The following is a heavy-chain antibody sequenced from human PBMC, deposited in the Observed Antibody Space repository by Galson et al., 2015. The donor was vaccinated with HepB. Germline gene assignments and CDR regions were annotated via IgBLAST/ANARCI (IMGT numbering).Heavy chain of an antibody. J-gene: IGHJ4*02. CDR3: EKDWDYGDEVLTGSWDY. CDR1: GFTFNSYA. V-gene: IGHV3-23*01. D-gene: IGHD4-17*01. Sequence: SLRLSCAASGFTFNSYAMNWVRQAPGKGLEWVSAISGSGGSTYNADSVRGRFTISRDNSRNTLYLQMNRLRVEDTALYYCEKDWDYGDEVLTGSWDYWGQGTLVTVSS. CDR2: ISGSGGST.